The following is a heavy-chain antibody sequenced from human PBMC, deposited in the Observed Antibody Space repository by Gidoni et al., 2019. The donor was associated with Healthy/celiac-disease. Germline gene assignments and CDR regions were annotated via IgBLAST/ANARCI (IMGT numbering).Heavy chain of an antibody. Sequence: QVQLVESGGGVVQPGRSLRLSCAASGFTVSSYAMHWVRQAPGKGLEGVAVISYDGSNKDYADSVTGRFTISRDNSKNTLYLQMNSLRAEDTAVYYCARDTRYYYDSSGYFDYWGQGTLVTVSS. J-gene: IGHJ4*02. D-gene: IGHD3-22*01. CDR2: ISYDGSNK. V-gene: IGHV3-30*04. CDR1: GFTVSSYA. CDR3: ARDTRYYYDSSGYFDY.